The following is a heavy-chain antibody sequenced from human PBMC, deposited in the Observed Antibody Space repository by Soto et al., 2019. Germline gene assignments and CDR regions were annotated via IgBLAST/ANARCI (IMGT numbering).Heavy chain of an antibody. Sequence: SQTLSLTCAISGDSVSSNRAAWNWIRQSPSRGLEWLGRTYYRTKWYNDYAVSVKSRITINPDTSNNQFSLQLNSVTPEDTSVYYCARAVGAKGYAFDIWGQGTMVTVSS. CDR3: ARAVGAKGYAFDI. V-gene: IGHV6-1*01. CDR2: TYYRTKWYN. J-gene: IGHJ3*02. D-gene: IGHD1-26*01. CDR1: GDSVSSNRAA.